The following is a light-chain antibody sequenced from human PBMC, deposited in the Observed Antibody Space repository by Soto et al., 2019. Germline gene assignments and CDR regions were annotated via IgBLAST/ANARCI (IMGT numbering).Light chain of an antibody. CDR2: DVS. V-gene: IGLV2-14*01. Sequence: QSVLTQPASVSGSPGQSITISCTGTSSDAGGYNYVSWYQQHPGKAPKFMIYDVSNRPSGVSNRFSGSKSGNTASLTISGLQAEDEADYYCCSYTTSNTRQIVFGTRTKVTVL. J-gene: IGLJ1*01. CDR3: CSYTTSNTRQIV. CDR1: SSDAGGYNY.